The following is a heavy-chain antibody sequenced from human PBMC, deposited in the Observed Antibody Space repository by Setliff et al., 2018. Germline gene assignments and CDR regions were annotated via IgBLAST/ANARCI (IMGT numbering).Heavy chain of an antibody. CDR2: IYYSGST. J-gene: IGHJ6*03. CDR1: GASISSDGYY. Sequence: SETLSLTCSVSGASISSDGYYWSWIRQYPGKGLEWIGYIYYSGSTYYNPSLKSRVTISLDTSKNQFSLNLTSVTAADTAVYYCARMSGFLYMDVWGKGTPVTVSS. V-gene: IGHV4-31*03. D-gene: IGHD6-25*01. CDR3: ARMSGFLYMDV.